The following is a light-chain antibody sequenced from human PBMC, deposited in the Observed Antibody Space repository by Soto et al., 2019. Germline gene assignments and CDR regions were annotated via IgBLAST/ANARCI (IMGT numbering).Light chain of an antibody. V-gene: IGKV3-20*01. J-gene: IGKJ2*01. CDR3: QLYGGSHMFS. Sequence: EIVLTQSPGTLSLSPGEGGTLSCRASQNISSSYLAWYLQTPGQSTRLLIYAASSRATGIPDRFSGSGSGTDFTLTISRLEPEDFAVYYCQLYGGSHMFSFGQGTKLEIK. CDR2: AAS. CDR1: QNISSSY.